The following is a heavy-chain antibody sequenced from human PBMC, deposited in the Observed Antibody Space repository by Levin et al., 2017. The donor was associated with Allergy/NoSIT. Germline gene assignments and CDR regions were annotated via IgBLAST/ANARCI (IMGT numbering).Heavy chain of an antibody. CDR2: ISYDGSNK. D-gene: IGHD3-22*01. CDR1: GFTFSSYG. J-gene: IGHJ4*02. Sequence: GGSLRLSCAASGFTFSSYGMHWVRQAPGKGLEWVAVISYDGSNKYYADSVKGRFTISRDNSKNTLYLQMNSLRAEDTAVYYCAKNAYYYDSSGYYPTFDSWGQGTLVTVSS. CDR3: AKNAYYYDSSGYYPTFDS. V-gene: IGHV3-30*18.